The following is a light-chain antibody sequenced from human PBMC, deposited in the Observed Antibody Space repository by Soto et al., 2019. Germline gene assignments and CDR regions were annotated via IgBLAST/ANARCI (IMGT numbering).Light chain of an antibody. CDR3: QQRHNWPIT. J-gene: IGKJ5*01. CDR2: DTS. V-gene: IGKV3-11*01. Sequence: EILFTQSPATLSSSPGERGTLSGGASQTVSSKLAWYQHKPGQAPRLLIYDTSNRATGIPARFSGSGSGTDFTLTISGLEPADLGVYYCQQRHNWPITFGQGTRLEIK. CDR1: QTVSSK.